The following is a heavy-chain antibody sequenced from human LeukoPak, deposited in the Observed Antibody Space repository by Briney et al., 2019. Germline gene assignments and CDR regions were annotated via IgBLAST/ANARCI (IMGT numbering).Heavy chain of an antibody. CDR3: ARGGPPVRGFPYYYYMDV. CDR1: AYTFTSYD. D-gene: IGHD3-10*01. V-gene: IGHV1-8*03. CDR2: MNPTRGNT. Sequence: GASVKVSCKASAYTFTSYDVNWVRQATGQGLEWMGYMNPTRGNTGYAQKFQGRVTITTNTSISTAYMELSRLRSDDTAVYYCARGGPPVRGFPYYYYMDVWGKGTTVTISS. J-gene: IGHJ6*03.